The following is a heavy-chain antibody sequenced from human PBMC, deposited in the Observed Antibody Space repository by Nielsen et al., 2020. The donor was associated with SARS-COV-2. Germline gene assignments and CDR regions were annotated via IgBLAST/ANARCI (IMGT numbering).Heavy chain of an antibody. CDR3: ARDLTDVDTAMAPLYYYGMDV. J-gene: IGHJ6*02. D-gene: IGHD5-18*01. Sequence: GGSLRLSCAASGFTFSSYWMSWVRQAPGKGLEWVANIKQDGSEKYYVDSVKGRFTISRDNAKNSLYLQMNSLRAEDTAVYYCARDLTDVDTAMAPLYYYGMDVWGQGTTVTVSS. CDR1: GFTFSSYW. V-gene: IGHV3-7*05. CDR2: IKQDGSEK.